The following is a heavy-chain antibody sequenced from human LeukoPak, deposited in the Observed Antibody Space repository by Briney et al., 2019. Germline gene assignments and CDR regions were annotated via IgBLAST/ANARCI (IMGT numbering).Heavy chain of an antibody. D-gene: IGHD3-22*01. J-gene: IGHJ1*01. CDR2: ISDTGKT. CDR3: ATGYYEPFAT. CDR1: GASLSSYY. V-gene: IGHV4-59*01. Sequence: SETLSLSCNVSGASLSSYYWDWLRQSPGRGLEWIGYISDTGKTDSNPSLKSRVTISLATSKNQFSLRLTSVTAADSAVYFCATGYYEPFATWGPGILVSVSS.